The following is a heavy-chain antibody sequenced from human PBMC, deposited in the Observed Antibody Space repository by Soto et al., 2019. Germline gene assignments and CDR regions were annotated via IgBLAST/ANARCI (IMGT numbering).Heavy chain of an antibody. J-gene: IGHJ3*02. CDR3: ARDDGGTTGRQAFDI. V-gene: IGHV3-11*01. CDR2: ISSSGSST. CDR1: GFTFRDYY. Sequence: PGGSLRLSCAASGFTFRDYYMTWIRQGPGKGLEWVSYISSSGSSTYYADSVKGRFTISRDNAKNSLYLHMNSLRAEDTAVYYCARDDGGTTGRQAFDIWGQGTMVTVSS. D-gene: IGHD1-1*01.